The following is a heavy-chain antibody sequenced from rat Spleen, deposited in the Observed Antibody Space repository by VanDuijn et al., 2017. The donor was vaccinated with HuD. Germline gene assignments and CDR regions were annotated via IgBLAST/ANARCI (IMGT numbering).Heavy chain of an antibody. V-gene: IGHV3-1*01. CDR1: GYSITSNY. CDR3: AAAGTYYGYTDYFDY. D-gene: IGHD1-9*01. CDR2: ISYSGST. J-gene: IGHJ2*01. Sequence: EVQLQESGPGLVKPSQSLSLTCSVTGYSITSNYWGWIRKFPGNKMEWIGHISYSGSTSYNPSLKSRISITRDTSKNQFFLQLNSVTTEDTATYYCAAAGTYYGYTDYFDYWGQGVMVTVSS.